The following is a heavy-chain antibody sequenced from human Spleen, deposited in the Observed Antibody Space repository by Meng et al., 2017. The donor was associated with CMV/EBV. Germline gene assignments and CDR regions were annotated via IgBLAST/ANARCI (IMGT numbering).Heavy chain of an antibody. V-gene: IGHV3-21*01. CDR3: AGGYYGSAVADY. J-gene: IGHJ4*02. CDR1: GFTFSSYS. D-gene: IGHD3-10*01. Sequence: GGSLRLSCAASGFTFSSYSMNWVRQAPGKGLEWVSYISSSSTYIYYADSVKGRFTISRDDAKNSLYLQMNSLRAEDTAVYYCAGGYYGSAVADYWGQGMLVTVSS. CDR2: ISSSSTYI.